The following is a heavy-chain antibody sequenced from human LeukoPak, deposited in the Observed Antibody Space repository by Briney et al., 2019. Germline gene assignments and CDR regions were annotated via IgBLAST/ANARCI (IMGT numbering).Heavy chain of an antibody. CDR1: GFPLSNHY. CDR3: ANYRIQLWQRNDAFDI. Sequence: PGGSLSLSCAASGFPLSNHYMICVRQAPGRGLEWVSAISGSGGPTYYADSVKGRFTIYRDNSKNTLFLQMNGLRAEDTAVYYCANYRIQLWQRNDAFDIWGQGTMVTVSS. CDR2: ISGSGGPT. J-gene: IGHJ3*02. D-gene: IGHD5-18*01. V-gene: IGHV3-23*01.